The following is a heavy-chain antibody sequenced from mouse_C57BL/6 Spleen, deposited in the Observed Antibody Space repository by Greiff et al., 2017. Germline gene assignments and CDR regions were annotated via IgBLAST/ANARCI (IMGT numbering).Heavy chain of an antibody. Sequence: QLQQPGPELVKPGASVKISCKASGYSFTDYNMNWVKQSNGQSLEWIGVINPNNGTTSYNQKFKGKATLTVDQSSSTAYMQLNSLTSEDSAVYDCARASAKEYWYFDVWGTGTTVTVAS. CDR3: ARASAKEYWYFDV. V-gene: IGHV1-39*01. CDR2: INPNNGTT. J-gene: IGHJ1*03. CDR1: GYSFTDYN. D-gene: IGHD3-1*01.